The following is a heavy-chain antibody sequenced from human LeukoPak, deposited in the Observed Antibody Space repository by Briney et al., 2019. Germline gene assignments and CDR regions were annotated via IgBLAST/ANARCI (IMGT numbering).Heavy chain of an antibody. J-gene: IGHJ4*02. D-gene: IGHD3-9*01. CDR1: GFTFSSYS. CDR2: ISSSSSYI. CDR3: ARTYYDILTGYNPYFDY. Sequence: GGSLRLSCAASGFTFSSYSMNWVRQAPGKGLEWVSSISSSSSYIYSADSVKGRFTISRDNAKNFLYLQMNSLRAEDTAVYYCARTYYDILTGYNPYFDYWGQGILVTVSS. V-gene: IGHV3-21*01.